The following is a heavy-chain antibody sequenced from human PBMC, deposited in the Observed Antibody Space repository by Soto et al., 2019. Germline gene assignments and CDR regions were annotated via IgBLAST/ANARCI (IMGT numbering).Heavy chain of an antibody. V-gene: IGHV4-59*01. CDR3: ASSAIVGREVHNWFDP. J-gene: IGHJ5*02. D-gene: IGHD3-22*01. CDR1: ASSLTTSY. Sequence: SETLRFTCTIGASSLTTSYWIWIRQPLSRALEWIGYISCRGSTNYAPSLNSRLTISIDTSKSQISLKLTSMTTADTAAYYRASSAIVGREVHNWFDPWGQGSMVTVSS. CDR2: ISCRGST.